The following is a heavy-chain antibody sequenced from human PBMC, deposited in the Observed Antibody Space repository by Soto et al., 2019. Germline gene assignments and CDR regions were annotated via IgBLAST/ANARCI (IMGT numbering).Heavy chain of an antibody. D-gene: IGHD3-22*01. Sequence: GGSLRLSCAASGFTFSSYGMHWVRQAPGKGLEWVAVIPYDGSNKYYADSVKGRFTISRDNSKNTLYLQMNSLRAEDTAVYYCAIGLYYYDSSGYYKVVTWGQGTLVTVSS. CDR3: AIGLYYYDSSGYYKVVT. CDR2: IPYDGSNK. CDR1: GFTFSSYG. V-gene: IGHV3-30*03. J-gene: IGHJ5*02.